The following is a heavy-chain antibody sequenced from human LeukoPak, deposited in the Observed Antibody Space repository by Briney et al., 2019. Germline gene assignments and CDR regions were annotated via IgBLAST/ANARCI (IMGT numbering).Heavy chain of an antibody. CDR1: GGSISSSNW. Sequence: PSETLSVTCAVSGGSISSSNWWSWVRQPPGKGLEWIGEVYHSGSTNYNPSLKSRVSISVDKSKNQFSLKLSSVTAADTAVYYCARARRVVVGAPYYFDYWGQKPRVRVSS. D-gene: IGHD2-15*01. CDR3: ARARRVVVGAPYYFDY. J-gene: IGHJ4*02. CDR2: VYHSGST. V-gene: IGHV4-4*02.